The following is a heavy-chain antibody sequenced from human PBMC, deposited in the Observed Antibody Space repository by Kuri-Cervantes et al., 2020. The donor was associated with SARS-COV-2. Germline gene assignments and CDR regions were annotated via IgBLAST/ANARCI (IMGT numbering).Heavy chain of an antibody. V-gene: IGHV1-69*13. D-gene: IGHD3-9*01. CDR1: GGTFNNYA. CDR2: IIPVFTTP. J-gene: IGHJ4*02. CDR3: ARGNYDILTGSPWYFDY. Sequence: SVKVSCKASGGTFNNYAISWVRQAPGQGLEWMGGIIPVFTTPTYAQKFHGRVTLSADESTSTAYMELSSLRSEDTAVYYCARGNYDILTGSPWYFDYWGQGTLVTVSS.